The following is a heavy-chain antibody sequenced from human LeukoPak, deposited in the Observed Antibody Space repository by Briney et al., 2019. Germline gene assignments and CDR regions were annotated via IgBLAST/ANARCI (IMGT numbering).Heavy chain of an antibody. CDR2: MNPNSGNT. CDR1: GYTFTSYD. J-gene: IGHJ5*02. CDR3: ARVLPYFHLTFGGVIPKQAGYNWFDP. Sequence: ASVKVSCKASGYTFTSYDINWVRQATGQGLEWMGWMNPNSGNTGYAQKFQGRVTMTRNTSISTAYMELSSLRSEDTAVYYCARVLPYFHLTFGGVIPKQAGYNWFDPWGQGTLVTVSS. V-gene: IGHV1-8*01. D-gene: IGHD3-16*02.